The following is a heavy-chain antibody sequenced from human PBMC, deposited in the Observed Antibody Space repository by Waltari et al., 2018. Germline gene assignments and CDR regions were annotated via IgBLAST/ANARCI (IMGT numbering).Heavy chain of an antibody. CDR2: INHSGST. CDR3: ARGERADY. V-gene: IGHV4-34*01. J-gene: IGHJ4*02. CDR1: GGSFSGYY. D-gene: IGHD1-1*01. Sequence: QVQLQQWGAGLLKPSETLSLTCAVYGGSFSGYYWSWIRQPPGKGLEWIGEINHSGSTNDNPSHTRRGTISVDTSKNHFSLKLSSVTAADTAVYYWARGERADYWGQGTLVTVSS.